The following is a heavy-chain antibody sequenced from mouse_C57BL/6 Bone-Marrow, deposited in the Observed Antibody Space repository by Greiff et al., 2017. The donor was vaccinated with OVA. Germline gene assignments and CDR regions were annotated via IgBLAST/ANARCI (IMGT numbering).Heavy chain of an antibody. Sequence: VQLQQSGPELVKPGDSVKISCKASGYSFTGYFMNWVMQSHGKSLEWIGRINPYNGDTFYNQKFKGKATLTVDKSSSTAHMELRSLTSEDSAVYYCARRELGRKYFDVWGTGTTVTVSS. J-gene: IGHJ1*03. CDR3: ARRELGRKYFDV. CDR2: INPYNGDT. V-gene: IGHV1-20*01. D-gene: IGHD4-1*01. CDR1: GYSFTGYF.